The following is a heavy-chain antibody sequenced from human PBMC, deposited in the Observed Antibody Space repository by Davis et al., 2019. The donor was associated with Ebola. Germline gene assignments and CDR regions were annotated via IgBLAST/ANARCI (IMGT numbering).Heavy chain of an antibody. J-gene: IGHJ3*02. CDR1: GFTFSTYT. D-gene: IGHD6-19*01. CDR3: AGGESGWEASDI. V-gene: IGHV3-21*01. Sequence: PGGSLRLSCAASGFTFSTYTMTWVRQVPGKGLEWVSSISISSAFIYYADSVKGRFTVSRDNAKSSLSLQMNSLRAEDTAVYYCAGGESGWEASDIWGRGTMVTVSS. CDR2: ISISSAFI.